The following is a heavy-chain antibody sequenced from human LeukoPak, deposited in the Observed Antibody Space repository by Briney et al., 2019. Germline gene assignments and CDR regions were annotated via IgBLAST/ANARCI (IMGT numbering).Heavy chain of an antibody. CDR3: ARADIVATIDAFDI. V-gene: IGHV4-34*01. CDR1: GGSFSGYY. J-gene: IGHJ3*02. Sequence: PSETLPLTCAVYGGSFSGYYWSWIRQPPGKGLEWIGEINHSGSTNYNPSLKSRVTISVDTSKNQFSLKLSSVTAADTAVYYCARADIVATIDAFDIWGQGTMVTVSS. CDR2: INHSGST. D-gene: IGHD5-12*01.